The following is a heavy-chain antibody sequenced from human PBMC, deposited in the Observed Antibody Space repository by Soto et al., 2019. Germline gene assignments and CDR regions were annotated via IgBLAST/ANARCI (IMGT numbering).Heavy chain of an antibody. V-gene: IGHV5-51*03. CDR2: IYGSDSDT. D-gene: IGHD3-3*01. J-gene: IGHJ4*02. Sequence: EVQLVQSGAEVKMPGDSLKISCKGSGYSFTNYWIGWVRQMPGKGLEWMGIIYGSDSDTRDSPSFQGQVTMSVDKSSTTAYLQWSSLKASDTAMYYCARAPIRYYDFWSGYFDYWGQGTRVTVSS. CDR1: GYSFTNYW. CDR3: ARAPIRYYDFWSGYFDY.